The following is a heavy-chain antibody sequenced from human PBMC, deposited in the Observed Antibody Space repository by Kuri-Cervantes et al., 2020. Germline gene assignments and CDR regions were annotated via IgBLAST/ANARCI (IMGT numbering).Heavy chain of an antibody. CDR3: NTGTNWGSYRYPAEYYYYYYMNV. Sequence: ASVKVSCKASGYTFTSYYMHWVRQAPGKGLEWMGGFDPEDGETIYAQKFQGRVTMTEDTSTDTAYMELSSLRSEDTAVYYCNTGTNWGSYRYPAEYYYYYYMNVWGKGTTVTVSS. CDR1: GYTFTSYY. V-gene: IGHV1-24*01. CDR2: FDPEDGET. D-gene: IGHD3-16*02. J-gene: IGHJ6*03.